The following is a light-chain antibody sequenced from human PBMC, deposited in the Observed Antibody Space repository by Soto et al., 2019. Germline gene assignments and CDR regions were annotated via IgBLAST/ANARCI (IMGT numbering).Light chain of an antibody. CDR3: QQRSNWPPWT. J-gene: IGKJ1*01. CDR1: QSVDSY. CDR2: DAS. Sequence: EIVLTQSPATLSLSPGERATLSCRASQSVDSYLAWYQQKPGQAPRLLIYDASNRATGIPARFSGSGSGTDFTLTISSLEPEDFAVYYCQQRSNWPPWTFGQGTQVEI. V-gene: IGKV3-11*01.